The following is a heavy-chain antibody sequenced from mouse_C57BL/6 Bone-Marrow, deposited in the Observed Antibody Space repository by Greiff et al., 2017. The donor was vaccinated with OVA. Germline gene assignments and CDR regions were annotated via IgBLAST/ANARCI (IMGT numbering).Heavy chain of an antibody. CDR2: IHPNSGST. Sequence: QVQLKQPGAELVKPGASLKLSCKASGYTFTSYWMHWVKQRPGQGLEWIGMIHPNSGSTNYNEKFKSKATLTVDKSSSTAYMQLSSLTSEDSAVYYCARGGVTPFDYWGQGTTLTVSS. CDR1: GYTFTSYW. D-gene: IGHD2-2*01. CDR3: ARGGVTPFDY. J-gene: IGHJ2*01. V-gene: IGHV1-64*01.